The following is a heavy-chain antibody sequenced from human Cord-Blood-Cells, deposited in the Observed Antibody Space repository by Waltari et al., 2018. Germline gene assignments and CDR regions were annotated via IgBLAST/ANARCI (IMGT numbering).Heavy chain of an antibody. Sequence: EVQLVESGGGLVQPGGSLRLSCAASGFTFSSLWMSWVRQAPGKGLEWVANIKQDGSEKYYVDSVKGRFTISRDNAKNSLYLQMNSLRAEDTAVYYCARLRKGYFDLWGRGTLVTVSS. CDR2: IKQDGSEK. CDR1: GFTFSSLW. D-gene: IGHD3-16*01. CDR3: ARLRKGYFDL. V-gene: IGHV3-7*01. J-gene: IGHJ2*01.